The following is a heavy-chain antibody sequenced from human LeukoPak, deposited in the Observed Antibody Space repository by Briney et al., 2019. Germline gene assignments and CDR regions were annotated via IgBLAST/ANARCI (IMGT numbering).Heavy chain of an antibody. Sequence: ASVKVSCKASGYTFTSYYMHWVRQAPGQGLEWMGWINRNSGDTNYAQKFQGRVTMTRDTSISTVYMELSRLRSDDTAVYYCARAKVYDNSGGDVFDIWGQGTMVTVSS. CDR3: ARAKVYDNSGGDVFDI. V-gene: IGHV1-2*02. J-gene: IGHJ3*02. D-gene: IGHD3-22*01. CDR1: GYTFTSYY. CDR2: INRNSGDT.